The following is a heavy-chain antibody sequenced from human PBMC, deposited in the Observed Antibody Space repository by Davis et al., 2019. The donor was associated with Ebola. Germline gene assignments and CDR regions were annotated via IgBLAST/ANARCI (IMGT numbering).Heavy chain of an antibody. J-gene: IGHJ4*02. D-gene: IGHD2/OR15-2a*01. CDR1: GFTVSSNY. V-gene: IGHV3-66*01. CDR3: ARDPAYCNGIVCPSEY. CDR2: IYSGGST. Sequence: GGSLRLSCAASGFTVSSNYMSWVRQAPGKGLEWVSVIYSGGSTYYADSVKGRFTISRDNSKNTLYLQMNSLRAEDTAVHYCARDPAYCNGIVCPSEYWGQGTLVTVSS.